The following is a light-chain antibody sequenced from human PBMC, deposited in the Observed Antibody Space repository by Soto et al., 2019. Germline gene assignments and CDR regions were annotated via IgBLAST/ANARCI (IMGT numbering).Light chain of an antibody. CDR2: GAS. CDR3: QQYGTSPT. J-gene: IGKJ1*01. Sequence: EIVLTQSPGTLSLSPGERATLSSRASQSVSNNYLAWYQQKPGQAPRRLIFGASGRATGIPDRFSGSGSGTDFTLTISRLEPEDFAVYYCQQYGTSPTFGQGTKVDIK. CDR1: QSVSNNY. V-gene: IGKV3-20*01.